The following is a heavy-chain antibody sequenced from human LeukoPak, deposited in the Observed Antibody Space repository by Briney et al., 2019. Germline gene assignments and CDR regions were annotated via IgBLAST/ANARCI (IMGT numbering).Heavy chain of an antibody. CDR3: AKVDSSSSRGSFDP. CDR1: GFTFSSYA. V-gene: IGHV3-23*01. Sequence: SGGSLRLSCAASGFTFSSYAMSWVRQAPGKGLEWVSAISGSGGSTYYADSVKGRFTISRDNSKNTLYLQMNSLRAEDTAVYYCAKVDSSSSRGSFDPWGQGTLVTVSS. D-gene: IGHD6-6*01. CDR2: ISGSGGST. J-gene: IGHJ5*02.